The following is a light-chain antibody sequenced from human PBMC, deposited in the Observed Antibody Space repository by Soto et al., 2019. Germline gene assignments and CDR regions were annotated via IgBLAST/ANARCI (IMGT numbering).Light chain of an antibody. CDR3: QQYNNWPRPT. J-gene: IGKJ1*01. V-gene: IGKV3-15*01. CDR1: QRLSSN. Sequence: VVTQSAVALSLSPGERSTLSCRASQRLSSNLAWYHLQPGQAPRLLIYRASTRATGIPARFSGSGSGTEFTLTISSLQSEDFAVYYCQQYNNWPRPTFGQGTKVDI. CDR2: RAS.